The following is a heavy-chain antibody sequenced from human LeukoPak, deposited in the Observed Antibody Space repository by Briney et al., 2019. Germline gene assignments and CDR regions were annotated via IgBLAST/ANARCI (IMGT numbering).Heavy chain of an antibody. CDR3: ARARVDTAMVTTVTTNNWFDP. J-gene: IGHJ5*02. V-gene: IGHV4-30-4*01. D-gene: IGHD5-18*01. CDR2: IYYSGST. Sequence: PSETLSLTCTVSGGSISSSSYYWSWIRQPPGKGLEWIGYIYYSGSTYYNPSLKSRVTISVDTSKNQFSLKLSSVTAADTAVYYCARARVDTAMVTTVTTNNWFDPWGQGTLVTVSS. CDR1: GGSISSSSYY.